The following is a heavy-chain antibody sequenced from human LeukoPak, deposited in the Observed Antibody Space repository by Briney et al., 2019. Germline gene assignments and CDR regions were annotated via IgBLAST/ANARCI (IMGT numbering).Heavy chain of an antibody. V-gene: IGHV4-38-2*01. Sequence: SETLSLTCAVSGYSISSGYYWGWIRQPPGKGLELIGSIYHSGSTYYNPSLNSRATMSVDTSKNQFSLKLSSVTAADTAVYYYARHGAFYYGSGSSGFDHWGQGTMVTVSS. CDR1: GYSISSGYY. CDR2: IYHSGST. D-gene: IGHD3-10*01. J-gene: IGHJ5*02. CDR3: ARHGAFYYGSGSSGFDH.